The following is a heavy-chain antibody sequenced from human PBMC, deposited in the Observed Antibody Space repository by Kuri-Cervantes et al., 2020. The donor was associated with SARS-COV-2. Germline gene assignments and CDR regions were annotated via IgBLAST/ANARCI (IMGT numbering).Heavy chain of an antibody. Sequence: GGSLRLSCAASGFTFSSYGMHWVRQAPGKGLEWVAVIWYDGSNKYYADSVKGRFTISGDNSKNTLYLQMNSLRAEDTAVYYCARDRGYGGLRYYFDYWGQGTLVTVSS. CDR1: GFTFSSYG. D-gene: IGHD5-12*01. J-gene: IGHJ4*02. V-gene: IGHV3-33*08. CDR3: ARDRGYGGLRYYFDY. CDR2: IWYDGSNK.